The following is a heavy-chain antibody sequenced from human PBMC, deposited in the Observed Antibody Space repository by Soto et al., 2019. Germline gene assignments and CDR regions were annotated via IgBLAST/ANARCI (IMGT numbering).Heavy chain of an antibody. CDR3: ARVSGSYYYGMDV. J-gene: IGHJ6*02. D-gene: IGHD1-26*01. Sequence: QVQLQESGPGLVKPSGTLSLTCAVSGGSISSSNWWIWVRQPPGKGLEWIGEIYHSGSTNYNPSLTSRVTISVDKSKNQFSLKLSSVTAADTAVYYCARVSGSYYYGMDVWGQGTTVTVSS. CDR2: IYHSGST. V-gene: IGHV4-4*02. CDR1: GGSISSSNW.